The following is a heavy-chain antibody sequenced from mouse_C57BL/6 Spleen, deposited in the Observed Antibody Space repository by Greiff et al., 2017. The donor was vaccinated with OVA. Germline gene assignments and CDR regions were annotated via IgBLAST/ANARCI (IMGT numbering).Heavy chain of an antibody. D-gene: IGHD1-1*01. Sequence: DVKLQESGPGLVKPSQSLSLTCSVTGYSITSGYYWNWIRQFPGNKLEWMGYISYDGSNNYTPSLKNRIPIPRDTSKNQLCLKLKSVTTEDTATYYCAGLYYGRGEYWGQGTSVTVSS. CDR2: ISYDGSN. CDR1: GYSITSGYY. J-gene: IGHJ4*01. V-gene: IGHV3-6*01. CDR3: AGLYYGRGEY.